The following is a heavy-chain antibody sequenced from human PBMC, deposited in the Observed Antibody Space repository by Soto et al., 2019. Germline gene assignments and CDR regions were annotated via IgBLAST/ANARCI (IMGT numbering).Heavy chain of an antibody. CDR2: IYWDDDK. CDR3: AHIIPWVGVGVGGMAV. CDR1: GFSLNTRGVG. V-gene: IGHV2-5*02. J-gene: IGHJ6*02. Sequence: QITLKESGPTLVKPTQTLTLTCTFSGFSLNTRGVGVGWIRQPPGKALEWLALIYWDDDKRYSPSLKTSLTITKDTSENQVVRTMTNMDPVDTATYYCAHIIPWVGVGVGGMAVWGQGTTVTVSS. D-gene: IGHD1-26*01.